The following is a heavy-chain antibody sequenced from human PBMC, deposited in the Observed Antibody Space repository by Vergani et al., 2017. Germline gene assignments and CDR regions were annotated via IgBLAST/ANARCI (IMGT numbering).Heavy chain of an antibody. J-gene: IGHJ3*02. CDR1: GFIFSDYN. Sequence: EVQVVQSGGGLVKPGGSLRLSCETSGFIFSDYNLNWVRQAPGSGLEWVASISGRSSYVNYAVSVKGRFTISRDNAKNSLFLQMNSLRAEDTAVYYCARDGHYSVLSGYYIGGGFDIWGQGTMVTVSS. V-gene: IGHV3-21*02. D-gene: IGHD3-3*01. CDR2: ISGRSSYV. CDR3: ARDGHYSVLSGYYIGGGFDI.